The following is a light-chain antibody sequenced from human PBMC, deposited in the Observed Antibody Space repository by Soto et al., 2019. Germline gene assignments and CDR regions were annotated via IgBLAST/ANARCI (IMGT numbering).Light chain of an antibody. CDR1: NSNIGSYT. Sequence: QSVLTQPPSASGTPGQRVTISCSGRNSNIGSYTVNWYLQLPGTAPKLLIYSDNQRPSGVPDRFSGSKSGTSASLAISGLQSEDEAAYYCATWDDSLNACVFGGGTKLTVL. V-gene: IGLV1-44*01. CDR2: SDN. CDR3: ATWDDSLNACV. J-gene: IGLJ3*02.